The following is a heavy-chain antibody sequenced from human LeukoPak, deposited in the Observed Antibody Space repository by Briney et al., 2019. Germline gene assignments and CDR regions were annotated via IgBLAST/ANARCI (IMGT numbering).Heavy chain of an antibody. CDR1: GFTFSSYA. D-gene: IGHD3-10*01. CDR3: ARDLKDNLRLLWFGELLLGFDY. Sequence: GGSLRLSCAASGFTFSSYAMHWVRQAPGKGLEWVAVISYDGSNKYYADSVKGRFTISRDNSKNTLYLQMNSLRAEDTAVYYCARDLKDNLRLLWFGELLLGFDYWGQGTLVTVSS. J-gene: IGHJ4*02. V-gene: IGHV3-30-3*01. CDR2: ISYDGSNK.